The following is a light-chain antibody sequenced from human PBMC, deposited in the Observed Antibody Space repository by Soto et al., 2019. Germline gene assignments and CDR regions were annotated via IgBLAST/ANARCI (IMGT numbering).Light chain of an antibody. CDR1: QSISSW. J-gene: IGKJ1*01. CDR3: QHYNTSPWT. V-gene: IGKV1-5*03. CDR2: KAS. Sequence: IQMTQSPSTLSASVGDRVTITCRASQSISSWLAWYQQKPGKGPKLLIYKASHLETGVPSRFSGSGSGTEFTLTISSLQPGDLATYYCQHYNTSPWTFGHGTKVDIK.